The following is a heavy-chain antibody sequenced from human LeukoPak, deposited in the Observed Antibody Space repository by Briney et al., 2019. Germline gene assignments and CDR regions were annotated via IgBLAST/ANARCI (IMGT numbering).Heavy chain of an antibody. D-gene: IGHD3-10*01. CDR3: ARDSINQGSSDY. Sequence: ASVKVSCKASGYTFTSYGISWVRQAPGQGLEWMGWINPNSGGTNYAQKFQGRVTMTRDTSISTAYMELSRLRSDDTAVYYCARDSINQGSSDYWGQGTLVTVSS. CDR1: GYTFTSYG. V-gene: IGHV1-2*02. J-gene: IGHJ4*02. CDR2: INPNSGGT.